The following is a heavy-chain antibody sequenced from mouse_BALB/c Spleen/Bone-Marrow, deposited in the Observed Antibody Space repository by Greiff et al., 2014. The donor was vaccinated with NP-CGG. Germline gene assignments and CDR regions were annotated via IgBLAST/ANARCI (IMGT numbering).Heavy chain of an antibody. Sequence: DVKLQESGAELVKPGASVKLSCTASGFKFKDTHMHWVKQRPEQGLEWIGRIDPASGDTKYDPKFQGKAAITGDTSSNTAYLQLSSLTPEDTAVYYCSRDYGGTARFAYWGQGTLVTVSA. CDR1: GFKFKDTH. J-gene: IGHJ3*01. CDR2: IDPASGDT. D-gene: IGHD1-1*01. CDR3: SRDYGGTARFAY. V-gene: IGHV14-3*02.